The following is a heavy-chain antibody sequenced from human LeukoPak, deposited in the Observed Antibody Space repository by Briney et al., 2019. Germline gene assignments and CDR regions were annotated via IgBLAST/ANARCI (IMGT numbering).Heavy chain of an antibody. CDR1: GFTFDDYA. Sequence: GRSLRLSCAASGFTFDDYAMHWVRQAPGKGLEWVSGISWNSGSIGYADSVKGRFTISRDNAKNSLYLQMNSLGAEDTALYYCAKDSSSWYIVGSTFDYWGQGTLVTVSS. J-gene: IGHJ4*02. CDR2: ISWNSGSI. V-gene: IGHV3-9*01. D-gene: IGHD6-13*01. CDR3: AKDSSSWYIVGSTFDY.